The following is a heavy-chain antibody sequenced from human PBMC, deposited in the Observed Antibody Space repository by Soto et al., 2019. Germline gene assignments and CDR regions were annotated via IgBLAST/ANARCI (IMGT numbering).Heavy chain of an antibody. D-gene: IGHD4-4*01. J-gene: IGHJ4*02. CDR1: GGSISSYY. CDR2: IYYSGST. CDR3: ARGMTTVTTLEY. V-gene: IGHV4-59*12. Sequence: SETLSLTCTVSGGSISSYYWSWIRQPPGKGLEWIGYIYYSGSTNYNPSLKSRVTISVDTSKNQFSLKLNSMTAADTAVYYCARGMTTVTTLEYWGQGTLVTVSS.